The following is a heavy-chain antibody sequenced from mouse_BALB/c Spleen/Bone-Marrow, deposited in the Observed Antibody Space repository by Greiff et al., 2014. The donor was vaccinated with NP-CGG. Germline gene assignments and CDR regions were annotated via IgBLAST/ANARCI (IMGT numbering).Heavy chain of an antibody. J-gene: IGHJ4*01. CDR3: ASYQSRGYAMDD. Sequence: EVQRVESGPELVKPGASVNVSCKASGYSFTDYNMYWVKQSHGKSLEWIGYIDPYNGGTSYKQKFKGKATLTVDKSSSTAFMHRNSLTSEDSAVYYCASYQSRGYAMDDWGQGTSVTVSS. CDR1: GYSFTDYN. CDR2: IDPYNGGT. V-gene: IGHV1S135*01.